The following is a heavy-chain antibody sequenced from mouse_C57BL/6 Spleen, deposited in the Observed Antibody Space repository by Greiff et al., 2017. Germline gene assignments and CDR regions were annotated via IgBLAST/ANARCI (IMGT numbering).Heavy chain of an antibody. V-gene: IGHV2-2*01. Sequence: QVHVKQSGPGLVQPSQSLSITCTVSGFSLTSYGVHWVRQSPGKGLEWLGVIWSGGSTDYNAAFISRLCISKDNPKSHVFFKMNRLQADDTAIYYCARYYGSSYRYFDVWGTGTTGTVSS. CDR3: ARYYGSSYRYFDV. CDR1: GFSLTSYG. J-gene: IGHJ1*03. D-gene: IGHD1-1*01. CDR2: IWSGGST.